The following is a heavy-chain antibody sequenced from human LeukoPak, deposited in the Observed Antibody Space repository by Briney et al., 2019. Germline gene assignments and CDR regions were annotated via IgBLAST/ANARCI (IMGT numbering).Heavy chain of an antibody. Sequence: GGSLRLSCAASGFPFSSYGIHWVRQAPGKGREWVAFIRHDGSYRYYADPVKGRFTISRDNSKNTMYLQMNSLRAEDTAVYYCARGITAVVDNWFDPWGQGTLVTVSS. D-gene: IGHD6-13*01. J-gene: IGHJ5*02. CDR3: ARGITAVVDNWFDP. CDR1: GFPFSSYG. V-gene: IGHV3-30*02. CDR2: IRHDGSYR.